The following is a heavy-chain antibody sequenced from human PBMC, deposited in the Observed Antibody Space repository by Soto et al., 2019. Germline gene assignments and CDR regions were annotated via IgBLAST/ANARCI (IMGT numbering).Heavy chain of an antibody. V-gene: IGHV4-59*08. CDR2: IYYSGST. D-gene: IGHD3-16*01. CDR1: GGSISSYY. Sequence: SETLSLTCTVSGGSISSYYWSWIRQPPGKGLEWIGYIYYSGSTNYNPSLKSRVTISVDTSKNQFSLKLSSVTAADTAVYYCARRWGWYFDYWGQGTLVTVSS. J-gene: IGHJ4*02. CDR3: ARRWGWYFDY.